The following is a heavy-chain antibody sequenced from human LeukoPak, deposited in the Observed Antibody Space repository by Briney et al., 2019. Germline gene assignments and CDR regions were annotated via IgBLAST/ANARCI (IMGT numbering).Heavy chain of an antibody. D-gene: IGHD3-10*01. V-gene: IGHV3-53*01. CDR1: GFTVSSNY. J-gene: IGHJ6*02. CDR3: ASPRDNYYGSEVLDYYYGMDV. CDR2: IYSGGST. Sequence: GGSLRLSCAASGFTVSSNYMSWVRLAPGKGLEWVSVIYSGGSTYYADSVKGRFTISRDNSKNTLYLQMNSLRAEDTAVYYCASPRDNYYGSEVLDYYYGMDVWGQGATVTVSS.